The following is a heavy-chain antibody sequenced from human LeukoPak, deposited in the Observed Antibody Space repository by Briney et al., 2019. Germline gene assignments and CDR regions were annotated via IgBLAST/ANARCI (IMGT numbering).Heavy chain of an antibody. D-gene: IGHD4-17*01. V-gene: IGHV5-51*01. CDR3: ARQYGRPFDY. CDR2: IYPGDSDN. CDR1: GYTFSSSW. J-gene: IGHJ4*02. Sequence: GESLKISCKGSGYTFSSSWIGWVRQMPGKGLEWMGIIYPGDSDNRYSPSFQGQVTISADKSINTAYLQWSSLKATDTGIYYCARQYGRPFDYWGQGTLVTVSS.